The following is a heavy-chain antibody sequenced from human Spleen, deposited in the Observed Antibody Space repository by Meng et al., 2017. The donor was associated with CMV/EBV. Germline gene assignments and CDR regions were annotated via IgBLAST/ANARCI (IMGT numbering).Heavy chain of an antibody. J-gene: IGHJ6*02. V-gene: IGHV4-61*05. CDR3: ARVEVLDYYYAMDV. CDR1: GGSISSSRSY. CDR2: IYYSGST. Sequence: GSLRLSCTVSGGSISSSRSYWGWIRQPPGKGLEWIGYIYYSGSTNYNPSLKSRVTISVDTSKNQFSLKLSSVTAADTAVFYCARVEVLDYYYAMDVWGRGTTVTVSS.